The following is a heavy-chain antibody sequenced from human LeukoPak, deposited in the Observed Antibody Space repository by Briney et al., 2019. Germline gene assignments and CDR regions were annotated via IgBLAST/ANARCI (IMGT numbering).Heavy chain of an antibody. Sequence: PSETLSLTCTVSGYSISSGYYWGWIRQPPGKGLEWIGSIYHSGSTYYNPSLKSRVTISVDASKNQFSLNLTSVTAADTAVYYCARDSRISWFFLWGQGTLVTVSS. CDR3: ARDSRISWFFL. D-gene: IGHD2-2*01. V-gene: IGHV4-38-2*02. J-gene: IGHJ5*02. CDR1: GYSISSGYY. CDR2: IYHSGST.